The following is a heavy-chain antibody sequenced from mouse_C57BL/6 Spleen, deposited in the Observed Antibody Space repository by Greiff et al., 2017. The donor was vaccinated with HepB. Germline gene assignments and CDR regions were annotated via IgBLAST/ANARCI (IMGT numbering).Heavy chain of an antibody. D-gene: IGHD4-1*01. CDR1: GFTFSDYY. J-gene: IGHJ4*01. CDR2: ISNGGGST. V-gene: IGHV5-12*01. CDR3: ARLTGPYYYAMDY. Sequence: EVQLVESGGGLVQPGGSLKLSCAASGFTFSDYYMYWVRQTPEKRLEWVAYISNGGGSTYYPDTVKGRFTISRDNAKNTLYLQMSLLKSEDTAMYYWARLTGPYYYAMDYWGQGTSVTVSS.